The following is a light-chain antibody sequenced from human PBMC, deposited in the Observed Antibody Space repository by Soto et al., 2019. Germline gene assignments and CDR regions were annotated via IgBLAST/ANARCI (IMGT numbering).Light chain of an antibody. CDR2: RAS. J-gene: IGKJ1*01. CDR1: QSSSSW. Sequence: IQITQFASTLSASVGDRGTIHCRASQSSSSWLAWYQQKTGKDPKVLIYRASTLESGVPSRFSGSGSGTEFTLTITSLQPDDFATYYCLHYDHYSTFGQRTKVDI. V-gene: IGKV1-5*03. CDR3: LHYDHYST.